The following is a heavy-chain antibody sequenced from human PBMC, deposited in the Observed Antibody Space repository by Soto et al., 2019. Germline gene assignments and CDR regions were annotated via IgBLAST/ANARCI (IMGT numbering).Heavy chain of an antibody. Sequence: SETLSLTCAVYGGSFSGYYWSWIRQPPGKGLEWIGEINHSGSTNYNPSLKSRVTISVDTSKNQFSLKLSSVTAADTAVYYCARSRGLVDYWGQGTLVTVS. J-gene: IGHJ4*02. V-gene: IGHV4-34*01. CDR2: INHSGST. D-gene: IGHD3-10*01. CDR1: GGSFSGYY. CDR3: ARSRGLVDY.